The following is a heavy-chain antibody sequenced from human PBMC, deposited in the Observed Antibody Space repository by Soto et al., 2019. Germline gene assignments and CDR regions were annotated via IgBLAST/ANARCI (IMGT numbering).Heavy chain of an antibody. CDR3: ARGLYSRSDYSDYCMDG. D-gene: IGHD1-26*01. V-gene: IGHV1-69*10. Sequence: ASVKVSCKASGGTFSSYAISWVRQAPGQGLEWMGGIIPILGISNYAQTFQGRVTSTAEKATSADYMELSRLRSEEAAVYYGARGLYSRSDYSDYCMDGWGQGTTVTVSS. CDR2: IIPILGIS. J-gene: IGHJ6*02. CDR1: GGTFSSYA.